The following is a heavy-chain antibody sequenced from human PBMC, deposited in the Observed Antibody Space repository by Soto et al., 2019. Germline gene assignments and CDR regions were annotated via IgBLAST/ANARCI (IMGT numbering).Heavy chain of an antibody. J-gene: IGHJ4*02. Sequence: EVQLLESGGGLVQPGGSLRLACAASGFSFSSYAMVWVRQAPGKGLEWVSVISARGGSSYFADSVKGRFTISRDNSKNVLSLEMNSLIAEDTATYFGAKGSIEYSASVDNWGQGTLVLVSS. CDR1: GFSFSSYA. CDR3: AKGSIEYSASVDN. D-gene: IGHD5-12*01. V-gene: IGHV3-23*01. CDR2: ISARGGSS.